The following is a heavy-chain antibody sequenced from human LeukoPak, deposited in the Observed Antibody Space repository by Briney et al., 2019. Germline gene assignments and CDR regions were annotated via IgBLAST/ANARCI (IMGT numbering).Heavy chain of an antibody. J-gene: IGHJ5*02. V-gene: IGHV1-8*01. D-gene: IGHD3-10*01. CDR1: GYTFTSYD. Sequence: ASVKVSCKASGYTFTSYDINWVRQATGQGLEWMGWMNPNSGNTGYAQKFQGRVTMTRNTSISTAYMELRSLRSEHPAVSSCAGGGAGKLNSVVAWGQGTLVTVSS. CDR3: AGGGAGKLNSVVA. CDR2: MNPNSGNT.